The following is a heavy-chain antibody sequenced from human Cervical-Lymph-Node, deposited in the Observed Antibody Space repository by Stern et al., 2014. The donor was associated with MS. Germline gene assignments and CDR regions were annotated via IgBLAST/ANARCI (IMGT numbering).Heavy chain of an antibody. CDR2: ISGNGGSR. V-gene: IGHV3-9*01. J-gene: IGHJ3*02. CDR1: GFTFDDYA. CDR3: AKTLGRSYHDPFDM. D-gene: IGHD3-16*02. Sequence: DVHLVESGGGLVQPGRSLRLSCVASGFTFDDYAMHWVRQAPGKGLAWVSGISGNGGSRNSADSVKDRVTISRDNAKNSLYLQMSSLRPEDTAFYYCAKTLGRSYHDPFDMWGQGTMVIVSS.